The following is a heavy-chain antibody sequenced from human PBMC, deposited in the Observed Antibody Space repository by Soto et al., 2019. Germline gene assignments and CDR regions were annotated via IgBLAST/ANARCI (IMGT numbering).Heavy chain of an antibody. D-gene: IGHD2-2*01. CDR2: INHSGST. V-gene: IGHV4-34*01. J-gene: IGHJ5*02. CDR3: ARDQVPAAFLGWFDP. Sequence: SETLSLTCAVYGGSFSGYYWSWIRQPPGKGLEWIGEINHSGSTNYNPSLKSRVTISVDTSKNQFSLKLSSVTAADMSVYYCARDQVPAAFLGWFDPWGQGTLVTVSS. CDR1: GGSFSGYY.